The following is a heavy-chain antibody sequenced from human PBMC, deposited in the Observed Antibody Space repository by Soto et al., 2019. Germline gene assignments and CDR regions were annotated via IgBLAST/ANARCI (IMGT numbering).Heavy chain of an antibody. V-gene: IGHV1-2*04. CDR1: GYTFTGNY. Sequence: GASVKALCPACGYTFTGNYIHWGRQGLGQGLEWMGGINPNSGGTNYEQKFQGWVTMTRDTSISTAYMELSRLRSDDTAVYYCARDWGENYYYGMDVWGQGTTVTVSS. D-gene: IGHD3-16*01. CDR3: ARDWGENYYYGMDV. J-gene: IGHJ6*02. CDR2: INPNSGGT.